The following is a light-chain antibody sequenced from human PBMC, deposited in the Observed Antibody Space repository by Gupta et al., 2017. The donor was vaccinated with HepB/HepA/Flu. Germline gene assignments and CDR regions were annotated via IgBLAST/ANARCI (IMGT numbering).Light chain of an antibody. V-gene: IGLV1-40*01. CDR1: SSNVGAGYD. J-gene: IGLJ2*01. CDR2: LND. CDR3: QSYDSSLSVV. Sequence: QPILTQPPSVSGAPGQLVTISCTGSSSNVGAGYDVHWYQQVPGTAPKLLIYLNDNRPAGVPDRFSGSKSGTSASLAITGRQTEDEADYYCQSYDSSLSVVFGGGTKLTVL.